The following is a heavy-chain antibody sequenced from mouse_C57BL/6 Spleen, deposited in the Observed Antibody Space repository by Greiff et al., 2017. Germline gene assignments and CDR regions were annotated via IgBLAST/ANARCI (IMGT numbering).Heavy chain of an antibody. D-gene: IGHD2-1*01. V-gene: IGHV1-39*01. CDR2: INPNYGTT. Sequence: EVQLQESGPELVKPGASVKISCKASGYSFTDYNMNWVKQSNGKSLEWIGVINPNYGTTSYNQKFKGKATLTVDQSSSTAYRQLNSLTSEDSAVYYCARGGYYGNDWYFDVWGTGTTVTVSS. J-gene: IGHJ1*03. CDR1: GYSFTDYN. CDR3: ARGGYYGNDWYFDV.